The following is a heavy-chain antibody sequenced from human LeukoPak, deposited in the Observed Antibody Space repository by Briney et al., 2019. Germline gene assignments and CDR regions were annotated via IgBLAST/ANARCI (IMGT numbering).Heavy chain of an antibody. CDR1: GGTFSSYA. V-gene: IGHV1-69*05. Sequence: SVKVSCKASGGTFSSYAISWVRQAPGQGLEWMGRIIPIFGTANYAQKFQGRVTITTDESTSTAYMELSSLRSEHTAVYYCGTRYYGSGADSWGQGTLVTVSS. D-gene: IGHD3-10*01. CDR3: GTRYYGSGADS. J-gene: IGHJ4*02. CDR2: IIPIFGTA.